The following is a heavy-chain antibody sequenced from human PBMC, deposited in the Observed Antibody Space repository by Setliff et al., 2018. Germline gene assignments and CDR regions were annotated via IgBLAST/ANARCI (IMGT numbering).Heavy chain of an antibody. CDR3: AREGGTGMVKTYFYGLDV. J-gene: IGHJ6*02. Sequence: GGSLRLSCAASGFSFSSFWMAWVRQSPGRGLEWVANINQDGTGKYYVDSVKGRFTISRDNAKNSLSLQMDGLRAEDTGVYYCAREGGTGMVKTYFYGLDVWGQGTTVTV. CDR2: INQDGTGK. D-gene: IGHD5-18*01. CDR1: GFSFSSFW. V-gene: IGHV3-7*01.